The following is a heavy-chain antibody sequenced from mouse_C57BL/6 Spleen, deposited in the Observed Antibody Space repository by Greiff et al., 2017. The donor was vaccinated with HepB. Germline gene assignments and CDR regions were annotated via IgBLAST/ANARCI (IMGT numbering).Heavy chain of an antibody. V-gene: IGHV1-62-3*01. CDR1: GYTFTSYW. CDR3: ARVGDYYGSLFAY. J-gene: IGHJ3*01. D-gene: IGHD1-1*01. CDR2: IDPRDGST. Sequence: VQLQQPGAELVKPGASVKLSCKASGYTFTSYWMHWVKQRPGRGLAWIGRIDPRDGSTKYNEKFKGKATLTVDTSSSTAYMELHSLTSEDSAVYFCARVGDYYGSLFAYWGQGTLVTVSA.